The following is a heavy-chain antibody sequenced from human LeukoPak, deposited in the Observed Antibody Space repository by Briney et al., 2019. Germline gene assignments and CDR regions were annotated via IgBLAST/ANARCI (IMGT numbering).Heavy chain of an antibody. J-gene: IGHJ6*02. CDR3: AREKVPGVDYYGMDV. V-gene: IGHV3-48*03. CDR2: ISRSGSTI. CDR1: GFTFSDCE. D-gene: IGHD3-3*01. Sequence: PGGSLRLSCAISGFTFSDCELTWVRQAPGKGLEWVSYISRSGSTIYYADSVKGRFTISRDNAKNSLYLQMNSLRAEDTAVYYCAREKVPGVDYYGMDVWGQETTVIVSS.